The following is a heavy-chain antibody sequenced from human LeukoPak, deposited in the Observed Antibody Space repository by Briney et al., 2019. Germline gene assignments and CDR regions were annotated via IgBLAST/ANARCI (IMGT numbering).Heavy chain of an antibody. J-gene: IGHJ5*02. CDR3: ARTPIFGVVISWFDP. CDR1: GGTFSSYA. D-gene: IGHD3-3*01. V-gene: IGHV1-69*06. Sequence: SVKVSCKASGGTFSSYAISWVRQAPGQGLEWMGGIIPIFGTANYAQKFQGRVTITADKSTSTAYMELSSLRSEDTAVYYCARTPIFGVVISWFDPWGQGTLVTVSS. CDR2: IIPIFGTA.